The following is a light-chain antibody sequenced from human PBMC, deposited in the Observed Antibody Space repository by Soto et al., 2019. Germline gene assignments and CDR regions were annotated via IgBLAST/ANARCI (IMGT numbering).Light chain of an antibody. CDR3: QHYNHWLWT. CDR2: KAS. Sequence: DIQVSQSPSTLSVSVGDRVTITCRASETLSRWLAWYQQKPGKAPTLLIYKASTLKSGVPSRFSSGGATEFIPIISSLQPEDSAVYYCQHYNHWLWTFGPGTKVDIK. CDR1: ETLSRW. J-gene: IGKJ1*01. V-gene: IGKV1-5*03.